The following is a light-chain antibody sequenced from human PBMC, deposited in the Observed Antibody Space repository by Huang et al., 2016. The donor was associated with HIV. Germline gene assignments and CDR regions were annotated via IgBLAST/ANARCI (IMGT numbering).Light chain of an antibody. J-gene: IGKJ1*01. V-gene: IGKV1-8*01. CDR1: QDINNY. CDR2: ATS. Sequence: AIRITQSPSSLSASTGDKVSITCRASQDINNYLAWYQQKPGKPTSLLIYATSTLQSGVPSRFSGSGSWTDFTLTITHLQSEDFATYYCQQYYSFPLTFGQGSQVEV. CDR3: QQYYSFPLT.